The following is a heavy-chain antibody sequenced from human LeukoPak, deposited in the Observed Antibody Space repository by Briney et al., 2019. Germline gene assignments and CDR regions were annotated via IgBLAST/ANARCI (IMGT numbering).Heavy chain of an antibody. V-gene: IGHV1-69*06. CDR2: IIPIFGTA. J-gene: IGHJ3*02. Sequence: SVKVSCKASGYTFTGYYMHWVRQAPGQGLEWMGGIIPIFGTANYAQKFQGRVTITADKSTSTAYMELSSLRSEDTAVYYCARDGDTYYYDSSGHNAFDIWGQGTMVTVSS. CDR1: GYTFTGYY. D-gene: IGHD3-22*01. CDR3: ARDGDTYYYDSSGHNAFDI.